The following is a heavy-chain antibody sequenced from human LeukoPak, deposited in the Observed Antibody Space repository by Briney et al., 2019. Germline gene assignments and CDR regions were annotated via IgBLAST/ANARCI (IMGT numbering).Heavy chain of an antibody. CDR2: ISGSGSTI. V-gene: IGHV3-11*04. J-gene: IGHJ4*02. CDR1: GFTFSDYY. CDR3: VREDYYYASGV. D-gene: IGHD3-10*01. Sequence: GGSLRLSCAAWGFTFSDYYMSWVRQAPGKGREGVSYISGSGSTIYYSDSVKGRFTCSRDNAKNSLYLQMNSLRAEDTAVYLCVREDYYYASGVWGQGTLVTVSS.